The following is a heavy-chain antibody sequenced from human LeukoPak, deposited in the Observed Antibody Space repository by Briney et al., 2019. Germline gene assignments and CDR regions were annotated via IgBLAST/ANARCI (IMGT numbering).Heavy chain of an antibody. J-gene: IGHJ6*02. V-gene: IGHV3-48*04. CDR3: ARAQRGHYYYYGMDV. CDR1: GFTFSSYS. CDR2: ISSTGSPI. D-gene: IGHD3-10*01. Sequence: GGSLRLSCAASGFTFSSYSMNWVRQAPGKGLEWVSYISSTGSPIYYADSVKGRFTISRDNAKNSVYLQMNSLRAEDTAVYYCARAQRGHYYYYGMDVWGQGTTVTVSS.